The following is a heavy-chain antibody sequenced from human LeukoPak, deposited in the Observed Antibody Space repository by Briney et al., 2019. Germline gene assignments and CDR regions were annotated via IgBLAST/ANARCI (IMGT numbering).Heavy chain of an antibody. D-gene: IGHD2-2*01. J-gene: IGHJ6*03. CDR3: ATGCSSTSCYESYYYYYMDV. CDR2: FDPEDGET. Sequence: ASVKVSCKVSGYTLTELSMHWVRRAPGKGLEWMGGFDPEDGETIYAQKFQGRVTMTEDTSTDTAYMELSSLRSEDTAVYYCATGCSSTSCYESYYYYYMDVWGKGTTVTVSS. V-gene: IGHV1-24*01. CDR1: GYTLTELS.